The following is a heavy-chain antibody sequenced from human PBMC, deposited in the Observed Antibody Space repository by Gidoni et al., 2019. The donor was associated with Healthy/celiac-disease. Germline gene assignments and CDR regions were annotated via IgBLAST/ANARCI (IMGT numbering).Heavy chain of an antibody. J-gene: IGHJ4*02. CDR2: IYPGDSDT. D-gene: IGHD2-2*01. CDR3: ARLRGYCSSTSCTDYYFDY. Sequence: EVQLVQSGAEVKKPGESLKISCKGSGYSFTSYWIGWVRQMPGKGLEWMGIIYPGDSDTRYSPSFQGQVTISADKSISTAYLQWSSLKASDTAMYYCARLRGYCSSTSCTDYYFDYWGQGTLVTVSS. V-gene: IGHV5-51*01. CDR1: GYSFTSYW.